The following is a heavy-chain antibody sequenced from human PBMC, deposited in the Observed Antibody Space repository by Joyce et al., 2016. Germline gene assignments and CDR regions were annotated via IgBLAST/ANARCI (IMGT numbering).Heavy chain of an antibody. D-gene: IGHD4-17*01. CDR1: RFAFSSYA. CDR2: ISSSGGST. Sequence: EVQLLESGGGLVQPGGSLRLSCAASRFAFSSYAMSWVRQAPGEGLEWVSTISSSGGSTYYADSVKGRFTISRDNSENTLYLQMNSLRAGDTAVYYCAKDQDYGDYSVDYWGQGTLVTVSS. V-gene: IGHV3-23*01. CDR3: AKDQDYGDYSVDY. J-gene: IGHJ4*02.